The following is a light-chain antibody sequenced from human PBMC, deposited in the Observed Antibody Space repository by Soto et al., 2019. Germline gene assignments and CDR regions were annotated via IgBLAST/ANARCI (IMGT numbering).Light chain of an antibody. V-gene: IGKV1-9*01. CDR3: QQLNSYPRGFT. CDR1: QGISSY. Sequence: DIQMTQSPSSLSSSVGDRVTITCRASQGISSYLAWYQQQPGKAPKLLIXAASTLQSGVPSRFSGSGSGTDFTLTISSLQPEDFATYYCQQLNSYPRGFTFGPGTKVDIK. J-gene: IGKJ3*01. CDR2: AAS.